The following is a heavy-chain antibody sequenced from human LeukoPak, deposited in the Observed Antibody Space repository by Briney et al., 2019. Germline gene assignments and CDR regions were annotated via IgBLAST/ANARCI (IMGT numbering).Heavy chain of an antibody. CDR1: GYTLTELS. V-gene: IGHV1-24*01. J-gene: IGHJ4*02. CDR3: ATETYSSSWYAMFY. Sequence: ASVKVSCKVSGYTLTELSMHWVRQAPGKGLEWMGGFDPEDGETIYAQKFQGRVTMTEDTSTDTAYMGLSSLRSEDAAVYYCATETYSSSWYAMFYWGQGTLVTVSS. CDR2: FDPEDGET. D-gene: IGHD6-13*01.